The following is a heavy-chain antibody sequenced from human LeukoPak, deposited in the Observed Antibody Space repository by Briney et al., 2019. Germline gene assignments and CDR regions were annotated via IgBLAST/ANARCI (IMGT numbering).Heavy chain of an antibody. V-gene: IGHV3-15*01. CDR2: IKSKTDGGTT. Sequence: GGSLRLSCVASGFTFSNYAMSWVRQAPGKGLEWVGRIKSKTDGGTTDYAEPVKGRFTISRDDSKNTLYLQMNSLKTEDTAVYYCTTAYYYGSGSYYLPHDYWGQGTLVTVSS. D-gene: IGHD3-10*01. J-gene: IGHJ4*02. CDR3: TTAYYYGSGSYYLPHDY. CDR1: GFTFSNYA.